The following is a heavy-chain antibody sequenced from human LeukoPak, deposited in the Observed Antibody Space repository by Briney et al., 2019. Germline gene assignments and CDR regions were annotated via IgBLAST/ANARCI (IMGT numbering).Heavy chain of an antibody. V-gene: IGHV3-30*03. Sequence: GGSLRLACAASGFTFSSDGIHWVRQAPGKWLEWVAVVSSDGSNRYYAASVKGRFTISRDTYKNRVYLQMNSLGAEDTAVYYCARGYSSSWLGYFDYWGQGALVTVSS. J-gene: IGHJ4*02. CDR2: VSSDGSNR. D-gene: IGHD6-13*01. CDR3: ARGYSSSWLGYFDY. CDR1: GFTFSSDG.